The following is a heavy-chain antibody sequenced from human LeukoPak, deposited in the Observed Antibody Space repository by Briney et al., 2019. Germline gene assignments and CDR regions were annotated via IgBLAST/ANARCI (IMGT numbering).Heavy chain of an antibody. CDR2: IYYSGST. CDR1: GGSISSSSYY. CDR3: ARNTIVVRKMPDQVDPPDY. V-gene: IGHV4-61*01. Sequence: PSETLSLTCTVSGGSISSSSYYWSWIRQPPGKGLEWIGYIYYSGSTNYNPSLKSRVTISVDTSKNQFSLKLSSVTAADTAVYYCARNTIVVRKMPDQVDPPDYWGQGTLVTVSS. J-gene: IGHJ4*02. D-gene: IGHD3-22*01.